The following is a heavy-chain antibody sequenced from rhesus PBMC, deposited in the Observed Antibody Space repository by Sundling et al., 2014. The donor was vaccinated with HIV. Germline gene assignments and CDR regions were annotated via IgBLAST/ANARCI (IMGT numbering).Heavy chain of an antibody. CDR3: AIRRAVVSSGGFDV. V-gene: IGHV4-80*01. J-gene: IGHJ5-1*01. D-gene: IGHD2-39*02. CDR2: IGIHSGTT. Sequence: QVQVQESGPGLVKPSETLSLTCTVSGASISSFWWSWIRQPPGKGLEWIGEIGIHSGTTNYNPSLKSRVTISTDTPNNQFSLNLNSVTAADTAVYYCAIRRAVVSSGGFDVWGPGVFVTVSS. CDR1: GASISSFW.